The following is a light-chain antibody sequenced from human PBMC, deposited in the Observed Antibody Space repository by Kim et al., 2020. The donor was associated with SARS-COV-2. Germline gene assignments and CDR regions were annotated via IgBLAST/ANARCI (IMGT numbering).Light chain of an antibody. V-gene: IGLV2-14*03. CDR1: SSDVGAYDY. Sequence: QSALTQPASVSGSPGQSITISCTGTSSDVGAYDYVSWFQHHPGKAPKLILYDVNYRPSGVSTPDRSSGSKSGNTAFLTISGLQAEDEAAYYCNSYTTSTTYVFGGGTKVT. J-gene: IGLJ1*01. CDR2: DVN. CDR3: NSYTTSTTYV.